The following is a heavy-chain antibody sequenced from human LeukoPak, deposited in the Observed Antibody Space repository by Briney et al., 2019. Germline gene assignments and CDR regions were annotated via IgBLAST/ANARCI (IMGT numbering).Heavy chain of an antibody. CDR1: GGSISSYY. CDR3: ARDRCSSTSCHTNWFDP. J-gene: IGHJ5*02. Sequence: SETLSLPCTVSGGSISSYYWSWIRQPPGKGLEWIGYIYYSGSTNYNPSLKSRVTISVDTSKNQFSLKLSSVTAADTAVYYCARDRCSSTSCHTNWFDPWGQGTLVTV. CDR2: IYYSGST. V-gene: IGHV4-59*01. D-gene: IGHD2-2*02.